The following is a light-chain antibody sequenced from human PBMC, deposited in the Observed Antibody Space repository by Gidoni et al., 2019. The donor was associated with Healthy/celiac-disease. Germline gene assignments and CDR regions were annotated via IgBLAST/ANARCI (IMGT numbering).Light chain of an antibody. CDR1: QSVSSSY. V-gene: IGKV3-20*01. CDR3: QQYGSSPYT. Sequence: EIVLPQSPGTLSLSPGERATLSCRASQSVSSSYLAWYQQKPGQAPRLLIYGASSRATGIPDRFSGSGSGTDFTRTISRLEPEDFAVYYCQQYGSSPYTFGQGTQLEIK. CDR2: GAS. J-gene: IGKJ2*01.